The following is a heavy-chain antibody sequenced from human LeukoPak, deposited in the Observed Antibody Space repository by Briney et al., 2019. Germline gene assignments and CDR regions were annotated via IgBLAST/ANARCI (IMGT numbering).Heavy chain of an antibody. J-gene: IGHJ4*02. D-gene: IGHD3-22*01. CDR1: GFTFSSYG. Sequence: SGGSLRLSCAASGFTFSSYGMHWVRQAPGKGLEWVTFIRYDGSNKYYADSVKGRSTISRDNSKNTLNLHMNSLRAEDTAVYYCAKDPTHYRVWDYYETIGLSYWGQGTLVTVSS. CDR2: IRYDGSNK. CDR3: AKDPTHYRVWDYYETIGLSY. V-gene: IGHV3-30*02.